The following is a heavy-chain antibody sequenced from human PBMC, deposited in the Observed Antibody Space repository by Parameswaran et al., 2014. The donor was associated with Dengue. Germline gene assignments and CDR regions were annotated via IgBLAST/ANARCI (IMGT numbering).Heavy chain of an antibody. Sequence: RWIRQPPGKGLEWVSYISSSGSTIYYADSVKGRFTISRDNAKNSLYLQMNSLRAEDTAVYYCARVDTAMVPSGYGMDVWGQGTTVTVSS. V-gene: IGHV3-11*04. J-gene: IGHJ6*02. CDR2: ISSSGSTI. D-gene: IGHD5-18*01. CDR3: ARVDTAMVPSGYGMDV.